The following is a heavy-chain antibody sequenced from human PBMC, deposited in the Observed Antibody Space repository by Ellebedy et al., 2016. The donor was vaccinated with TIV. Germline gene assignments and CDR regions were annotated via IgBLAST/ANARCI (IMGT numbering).Heavy chain of an antibody. V-gene: IGHV1-18*04. CDR1: GYKFSSYG. D-gene: IGHD2/OR15-2a*01. Sequence: ASVKVSCKASGYKFSSYGISWVRQAPGQGLEWMGWISAFNGDTNYEQKFQGRVTMTTDTFTSTAYMELRNLTSDDTAVYYCARGFYERFDPWGQGTLVTVSS. J-gene: IGHJ5*02. CDR2: ISAFNGDT. CDR3: ARGFYERFDP.